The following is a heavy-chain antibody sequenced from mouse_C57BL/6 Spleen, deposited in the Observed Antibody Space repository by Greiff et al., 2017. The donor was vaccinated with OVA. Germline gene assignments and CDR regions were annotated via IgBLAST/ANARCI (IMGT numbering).Heavy chain of an antibody. V-gene: IGHV1-52*01. CDR3: ARQAHYAMDY. CDR2: IDPSDSET. D-gene: IGHD3-2*02. J-gene: IGHJ4*01. CDR1: GYTFTSYW. Sequence: VQLQQPGAELVRPGSSVKLSCKASGYTFTSYWMHWVKQRPIQGLEWIGNIDPSDSETHYNQKFKDKATLTVDKSSSTAYMQRSSLTSEDSAVYYCARQAHYAMDYWGQGTSVTVSS.